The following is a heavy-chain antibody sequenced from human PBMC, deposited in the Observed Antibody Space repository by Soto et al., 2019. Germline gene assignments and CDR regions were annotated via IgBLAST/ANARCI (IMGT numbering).Heavy chain of an antibody. D-gene: IGHD6-13*01. CDR1: GGTFSSYA. CDR2: IIPIFGTA. Sequence: VASVKVSCKASGGTFSSYAISWVRQAPGQGLEWMGGIIPIFGTANYAQKFQGRVTMTADASTSTVYMELSSLRSEDTAVYYCASPYSSPNSYGMDIWGQGTTVTVSS. J-gene: IGHJ6*02. CDR3: ASPYSSPNSYGMDI. V-gene: IGHV1-69*13.